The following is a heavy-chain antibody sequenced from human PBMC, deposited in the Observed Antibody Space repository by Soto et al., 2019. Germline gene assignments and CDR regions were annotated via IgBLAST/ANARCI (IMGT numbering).Heavy chain of an antibody. CDR3: AKGGWYTSSSPSDC. J-gene: IGHJ4*02. D-gene: IGHD6-6*01. V-gene: IGHV3-30*18. Sequence: QVQLVESGGGVVQPGRSLRLSCAASGFTLSGNDMHWVRQAPGKGPEWVAVMSHDGSHQYYADSVKGRFTLSRDTSKSTLYLQMNSLRTEDTAVYYCAKGGWYTSSSPSDCWGQGTLVTVSS. CDR2: MSHDGSHQ. CDR1: GFTLSGND.